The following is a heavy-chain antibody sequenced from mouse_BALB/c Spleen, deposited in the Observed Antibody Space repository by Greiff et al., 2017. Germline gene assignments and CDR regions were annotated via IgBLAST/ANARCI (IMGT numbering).Heavy chain of an antibody. CDR3: ARQEVSFDD. CDR2: ISSGGSYT. D-gene: IGHD6-2*01. Sequence: EVKLMESGGDLVKPGGSLKLSCAASGFTFSSYGMSWVRQTPDKRLEWVATISSGGSYTYYPDSVKGRFTISRDNAKNTLYLQMSSLKSEDTAMYYCARQEVSFDDWGQGTTLTVSS. V-gene: IGHV5-6*01. J-gene: IGHJ2*01. CDR1: GFTFSSYG.